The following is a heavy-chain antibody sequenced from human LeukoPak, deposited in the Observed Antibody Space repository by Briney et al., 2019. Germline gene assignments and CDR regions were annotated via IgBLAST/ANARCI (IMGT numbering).Heavy chain of an antibody. CDR2: MKEDGGEI. J-gene: IGHJ4*02. D-gene: IGHD4-23*01. V-gene: IGHV3-7*01. Sequence: GGSLRLSCAGSGFPFSNYWMAWVRQAPGKGLEWVANMKEDGGEINYVDSVKGRFTISRDNAKNSLDLQMNSLRVDDTAVYYCVRDRGYSTFEYWGQGTLVIVSS. CDR1: GFPFSNYW. CDR3: VRDRGYSTFEY.